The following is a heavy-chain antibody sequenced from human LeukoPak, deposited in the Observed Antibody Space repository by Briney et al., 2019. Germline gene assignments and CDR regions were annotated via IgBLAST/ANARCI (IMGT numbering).Heavy chain of an antibody. J-gene: IGHJ4*02. V-gene: IGHV3-30*18. CDR2: ISYDGSNK. Sequence: GGSLRLSCAASGFTFSSYGMHWVRQAPGKGLEWVAVISYDGSNKYYADSVKGRFTISRDNSKNTLYLQMNSLRAEDTAVYYCAKAAAGHVADYWGQGTLVTVSS. CDR3: AKAAAGHVADY. D-gene: IGHD6-13*01. CDR1: GFTFSSYG.